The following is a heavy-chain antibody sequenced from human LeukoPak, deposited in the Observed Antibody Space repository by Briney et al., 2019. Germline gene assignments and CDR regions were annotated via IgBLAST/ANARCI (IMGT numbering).Heavy chain of an antibody. CDR3: ARVRDGYNDAYDI. J-gene: IGHJ3*02. Sequence: ASVKVSCKASGYTFSNYNIHWLRQAPGQGLEWMGIVNPSGDSTNYAQNFQGRVTMTGDTSTSTVYMELSSLRSEDTAVYYCARVRDGYNDAYDIWGQGTMVTVTS. D-gene: IGHD5-24*01. CDR2: VNPSGDST. V-gene: IGHV1-46*01. CDR1: GYTFSNYN.